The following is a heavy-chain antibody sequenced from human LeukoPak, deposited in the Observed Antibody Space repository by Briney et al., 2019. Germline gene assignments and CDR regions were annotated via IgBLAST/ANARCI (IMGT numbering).Heavy chain of an antibody. CDR2: IWYDGRNK. CDR1: GFTFSSYG. Sequence: GRSLRLSCAASGFTFSSYGMHWVRQAPGKGLEWVGVIWYDGRNKYYADSVKGRFTISRDNSKNTLFLQMNILRAEDTAVYYCARDMEQWLVQDWYFDLWGRGTLVTVSS. CDR3: ARDMEQWLVQDWYFDL. V-gene: IGHV3-33*01. D-gene: IGHD6-19*01. J-gene: IGHJ2*01.